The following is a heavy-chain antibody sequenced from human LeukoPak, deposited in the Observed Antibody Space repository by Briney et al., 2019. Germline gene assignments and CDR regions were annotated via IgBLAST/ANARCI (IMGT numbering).Heavy chain of an antibody. CDR3: ARDRVSWHYFDY. Sequence: SETLSLTCTVSGGSISPYYWSFIRQPAGKELEWIGRISTSGSSKYNPSLESRVTMSVDTSKNQFSLKVTSVTAADTAMYYCARDRVSWHYFDYWGQGTLLTVSS. D-gene: IGHD5/OR15-5a*01. CDR1: GGSISPYY. V-gene: IGHV4-4*07. J-gene: IGHJ4*02. CDR2: ISTSGSS.